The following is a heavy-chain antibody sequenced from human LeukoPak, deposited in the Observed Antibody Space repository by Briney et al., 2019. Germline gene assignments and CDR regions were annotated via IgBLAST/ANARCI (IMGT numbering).Heavy chain of an antibody. V-gene: IGHV3-48*03. CDR2: ISSSGRTT. Sequence: GGSLRLSCAASGFTFSSYEMNWVRQAPGKGLEWVSYISSSGRTTYYADSVKGRFTMSRDNAKNSLNLQMNSLRAEDTAVYYCARFLFPWGFDYWGQGILVAVSS. J-gene: IGHJ4*02. CDR3: ARFLFPWGFDY. CDR1: GFTFSSYE. D-gene: IGHD2/OR15-2a*01.